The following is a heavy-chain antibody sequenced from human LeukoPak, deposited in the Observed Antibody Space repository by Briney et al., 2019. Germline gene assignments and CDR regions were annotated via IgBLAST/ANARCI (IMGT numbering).Heavy chain of an antibody. D-gene: IGHD3-22*01. CDR3: ARTHYDSSGYYSDQLFGY. Sequence: GASVKVSCKASGYTFTGYYMHWVRQAPGQGLEWMGWINPNSGGTNYAQKFQGRVTMTRDTSISTAYMELSRLRSDDTAVYYCARTHYDSSGYYSDQLFGYWGQGTLVTVSS. J-gene: IGHJ4*02. V-gene: IGHV1-2*02. CDR1: GYTFTGYY. CDR2: INPNSGGT.